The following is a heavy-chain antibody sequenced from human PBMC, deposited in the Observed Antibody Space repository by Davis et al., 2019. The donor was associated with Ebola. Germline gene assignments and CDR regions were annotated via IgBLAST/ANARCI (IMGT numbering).Heavy chain of an antibody. CDR3: ARVGSPHYYYYYGMDV. J-gene: IGHJ6*02. V-gene: IGHV3-74*01. CDR2: INSDGSST. D-gene: IGHD2-15*01. Sequence: GESLKISCAASGFTFSSYWMHWVRQAPGKGLVWVSRINSDGSSTSYADSVKGRFTISRDNAKNTLYLQMNSLRAEDTAVYYCARVGSPHYYYYYGMDVWGQGTTVTVSS. CDR1: GFTFSSYW.